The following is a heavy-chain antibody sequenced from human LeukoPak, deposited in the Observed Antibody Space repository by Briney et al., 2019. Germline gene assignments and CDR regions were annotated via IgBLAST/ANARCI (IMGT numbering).Heavy chain of an antibody. J-gene: IGHJ4*02. CDR1: GGSFSGYY. V-gene: IGHV4-34*01. D-gene: IGHD5-18*01. CDR2: INHSGST. CDR3: ARSYSYGYHDY. Sequence: SETLSLTCAIYGGSFSGYYWSWIRQPPGKGLEWIGEINHSGSTNYNPSLKSRVTISVDTSKNQFSLKLSSATAADTAVYYCARSYSYGYHDYWGQGTLVTVSS.